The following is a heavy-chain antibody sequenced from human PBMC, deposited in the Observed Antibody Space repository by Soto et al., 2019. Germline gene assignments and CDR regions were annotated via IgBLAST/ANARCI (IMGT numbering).Heavy chain of an antibody. CDR2: IYWDDDK. Sequence: CGPTLVNPTQTLTLTCTFSGFSLSTSGVGVGWIRQPPGKALEGLVIIYWDDDKRYSPSLRGRLTITKDASKNQVVLTMTNVDPEDTATYFCAHRRIGVSQWNYGDFDYWGQGILVTVSS. CDR3: AHRRIGVSQWNYGDFDY. D-gene: IGHD1-7*01. CDR1: GFSLSTSGVG. J-gene: IGHJ4*02. V-gene: IGHV2-5*02.